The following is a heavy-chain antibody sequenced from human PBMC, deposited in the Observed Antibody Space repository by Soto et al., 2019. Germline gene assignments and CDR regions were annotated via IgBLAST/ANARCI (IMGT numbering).Heavy chain of an antibody. D-gene: IGHD4-4*01. Sequence: GGSLRLSCAASGFTFSSYWMHWVRQAPGKGLVWVSRINSDGSSTSYADSVKGRFTISRDNAKNTLYLQMNSLRAEDTAVYYCARFKSDYSNYAYDYWGQGTLVTVSS. CDR2: INSDGSST. CDR1: GFTFSSYW. J-gene: IGHJ4*02. CDR3: ARFKSDYSNYAYDY. V-gene: IGHV3-74*01.